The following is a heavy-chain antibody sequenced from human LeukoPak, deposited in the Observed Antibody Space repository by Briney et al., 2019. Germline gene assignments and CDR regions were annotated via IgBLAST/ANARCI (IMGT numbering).Heavy chain of an antibody. CDR3: AKQDGNYYPRALVY. D-gene: IGHD1-26*01. CDR2: ISGNGGST. Sequence: GGSLRLSCAASGFTFSSYSMNWVRQAPGKGLEWVSAISGNGGSTFYADSVKGRFTISRDNSKNTLYLQMNSLRAEDTAVYYCAKQDGNYYPRALVYWGQGTLVTVSS. J-gene: IGHJ4*02. CDR1: GFTFSSYS. V-gene: IGHV3-23*01.